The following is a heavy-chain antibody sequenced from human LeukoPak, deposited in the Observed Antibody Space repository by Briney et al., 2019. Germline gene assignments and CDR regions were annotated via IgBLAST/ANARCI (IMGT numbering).Heavy chain of an antibody. D-gene: IGHD5-18*01. CDR3: VKASGYSYGIDY. V-gene: IGHV3-43*01. Sequence: GGSLRLSCAASGFTFSSYAMSWVRQAPGKGLEWVSLISWDGGSTYYADSVKGRFTISRDNSKNSLYLQMNSLRTEDTALYYCVKASGYSYGIDYWGQGTLVTVSS. CDR2: ISWDGGST. CDR1: GFTFSSYA. J-gene: IGHJ4*02.